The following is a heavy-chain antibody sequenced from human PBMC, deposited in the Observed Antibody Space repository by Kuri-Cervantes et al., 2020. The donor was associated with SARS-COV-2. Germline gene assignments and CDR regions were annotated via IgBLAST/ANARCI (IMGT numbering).Heavy chain of an antibody. D-gene: IGHD6-19*01. J-gene: IGHJ4*02. Sequence: SETLSLTCTVSGGSISSGSFYWGWIRQPPGKGLEWIGNVYYNGITYYNPSLESRVSVSVDTSKNQFSLKLNSVTAADTAVYYCARLGSGWPGIDFWGQGTLVTVFS. CDR1: GGSISSGSFY. V-gene: IGHV4-39*01. CDR3: ARLGSGWPGIDF. CDR2: VYYNGIT.